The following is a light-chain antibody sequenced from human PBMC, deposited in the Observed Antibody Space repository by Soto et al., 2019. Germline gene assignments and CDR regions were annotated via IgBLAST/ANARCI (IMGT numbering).Light chain of an antibody. Sequence: EMVLTQSPATLSLSPGERATLSGSASQSVSSYLAWYQQKPGQAPRLLIYDASNRATGIPARFSGSGSGTDFTLTISSLQPEDFAVYYCQQRSNWPYTFGQGTKLEIK. V-gene: IGKV3-11*01. CDR2: DAS. J-gene: IGKJ2*01. CDR1: QSVSSY. CDR3: QQRSNWPYT.